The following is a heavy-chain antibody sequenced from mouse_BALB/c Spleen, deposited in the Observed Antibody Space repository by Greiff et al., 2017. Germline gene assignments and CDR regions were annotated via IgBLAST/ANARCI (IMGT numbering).Heavy chain of an antibody. CDR2: ISYSGST. J-gene: IGHJ3*01. D-gene: IGHD2-1*01. CDR3: ARAYGNYPFAY. V-gene: IGHV3-2*02. CDR1: GYSITSDYA. Sequence: DVQLQESGPGLVKPSQSLSLTCTVTGYSITSDYAWNWIRQFPGNKLEWMGYISYSGSTSYNPSLKSRISITRDTSKNQFFLQLNSVTTEDTATYYCARAYGNYPFAYWGQGTLVTVSA.